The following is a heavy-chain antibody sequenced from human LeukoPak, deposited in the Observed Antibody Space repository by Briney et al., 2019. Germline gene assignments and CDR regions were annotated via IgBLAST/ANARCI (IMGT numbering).Heavy chain of an antibody. J-gene: IGHJ4*02. CDR3: ARDFRGGYDFWSGYYTPYYFDY. Sequence: SETLSLTCTVSGGSISSSGYYWGWIRQPPGKGLEWIGSMYYSGSTYHNPSLKSRVTISIDTSKNQFSLKLSAVTAADTAVYYCARDFRGGYDFWSGYYTPYYFDYWGQGTLVTVSS. CDR2: MYYSGST. CDR1: GGSISSSGYY. D-gene: IGHD3-3*01. V-gene: IGHV4-39*07.